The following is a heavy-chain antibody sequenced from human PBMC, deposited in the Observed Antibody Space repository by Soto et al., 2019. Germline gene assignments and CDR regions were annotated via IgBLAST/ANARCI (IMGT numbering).Heavy chain of an antibody. CDR3: ARRTPLLFFPYFDY. CDR2: INHSGST. V-gene: IGHV4-34*01. D-gene: IGHD1-26*01. J-gene: IGHJ4*02. CDR1: GGSFSGYY. Sequence: SETLSLTCAVYGGSFSGYYWSWIRQPPGKGLEWIGEINHSGSTNYNPSLKSRVTISVDTSKNQFSLKLSSVTAADTAVYYCARRTPLLFFPYFDYWGQGTLVTVSS.